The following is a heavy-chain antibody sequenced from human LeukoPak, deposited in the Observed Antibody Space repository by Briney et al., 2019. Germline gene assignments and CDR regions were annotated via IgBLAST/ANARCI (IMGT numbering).Heavy chain of an antibody. CDR2: IWFDGSNK. J-gene: IGHJ4*02. V-gene: IGHV3-33*01. Sequence: GGSLRLSCAASGFIFSNDAMHWVRQAPGKGLEWVAFIWFDGSNKHYADSVKGRFTISRDNSEDTLYLQMNNLRAEDTAVYYCVRDPSGSGFAFDSWGQGALVTVSS. CDR3: VRDPSGSGFAFDS. D-gene: IGHD1-1*01. CDR1: GFIFSNDA.